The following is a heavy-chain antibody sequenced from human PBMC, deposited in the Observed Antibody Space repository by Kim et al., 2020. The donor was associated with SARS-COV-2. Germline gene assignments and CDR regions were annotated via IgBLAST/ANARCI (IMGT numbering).Heavy chain of an antibody. CDR3: ARVRGGSMDWFDP. D-gene: IGHD2-15*01. Sequence: GGYLRLSCAASGFTFSDYYMSWIRQAPGKGLEWVSYISSSSSYTNYADSVKGRFTISRDNAKNSLYLQMNSLRAEDTAVYYCARVRGGSMDWFDPWGQGTLVTVSS. CDR2: ISSSSSYT. J-gene: IGHJ5*02. V-gene: IGHV3-11*05. CDR1: GFTFSDYY.